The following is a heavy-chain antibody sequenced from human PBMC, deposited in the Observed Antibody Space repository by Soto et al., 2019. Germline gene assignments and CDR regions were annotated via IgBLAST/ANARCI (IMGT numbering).Heavy chain of an antibody. V-gene: IGHV3-23*01. CDR1: GFTFSSYS. Sequence: PGGSLRLSCAASGFTFSSYSMNWVRQAPGKGLEWVSSISGTGNNKYYADSVKGRFTISRDNAKNTLFLQMNSLRAEDTAVYYCAKERATTTAFDYWGQGALVTVSS. D-gene: IGHD4-17*01. J-gene: IGHJ4*02. CDR2: ISGTGNNK. CDR3: AKERATTTAFDY.